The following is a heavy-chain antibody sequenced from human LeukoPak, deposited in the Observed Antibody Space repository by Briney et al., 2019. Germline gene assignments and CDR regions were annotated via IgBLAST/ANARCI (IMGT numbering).Heavy chain of an antibody. Sequence: PSETLSLTCTVSGGSISSSSYCWGWLRHPPGKGLEWIRGIYYSGGTHYNTSIRSRVTIYVATSKNEFFLKLSSVTAAATAVYYCARSYYYDSSCYCLMCVGAFDIWGQGTMVTVSS. CDR2: IYYSGGT. D-gene: IGHD3-22*01. J-gene: IGHJ3*02. CDR3: ARSYYYDSSCYCLMCVGAFDI. V-gene: IGHV4-39*01. CDR1: GGSISSSSYC.